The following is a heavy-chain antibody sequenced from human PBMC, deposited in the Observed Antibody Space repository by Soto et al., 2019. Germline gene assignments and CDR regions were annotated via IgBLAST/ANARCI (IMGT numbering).Heavy chain of an antibody. J-gene: IGHJ3*02. CDR3: VRGDVFDI. CDR1: GGSISGYF. Sequence: QLQLQESGPGLVKPSETLSLICTVSGGSISGYFWSWVRQPAGKGLEWIGRIYSAGSTNYNPSLKCRVTMSVDTSQNQFSLKLTSVTAADTARYYCVRGDVFDIWGRGTMVTVSS. V-gene: IGHV4-4*07. CDR2: IYSAGST. D-gene: IGHD3-16*01.